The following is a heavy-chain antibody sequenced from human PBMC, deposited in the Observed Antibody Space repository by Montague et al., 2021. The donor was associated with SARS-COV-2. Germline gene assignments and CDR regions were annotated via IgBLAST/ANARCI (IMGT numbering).Heavy chain of an antibody. D-gene: IGHD6-13*01. J-gene: IGHJ6*01. CDR1: GGSISSSSYY. V-gene: IGHV4-39*07. Sequence: SETLSLTCTVSGGSISSSSYYWGWIRQPPGKGLEWIGSIYYSGSTYYNPSPKSRVTISVDTSKNQFSLKLSSVTAADTAVYYCARVGRQQLVRLSGMDVWGQGTTGTDSS. CDR2: IYYSGST. CDR3: ARVGRQQLVRLSGMDV.